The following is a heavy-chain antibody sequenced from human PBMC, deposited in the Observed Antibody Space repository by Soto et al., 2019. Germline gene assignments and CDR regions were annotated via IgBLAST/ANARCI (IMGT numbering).Heavy chain of an antibody. CDR1: GYSFTYYW. CDR2: IYPGDSET. J-gene: IGHJ4*02. CDR3: ARMGVGYCSKGTCYFDN. D-gene: IGHD2-2*01. Sequence: EVQLVQSGAEVKKPGGSLKISCKSSGYSFTYYWIGWVRQMPGKGPEWLGIIYPGDSETRYSPSFQGQVTISADKSITTAYLQWSSLKASDTAIYWCARMGVGYCSKGTCYFDNWGQGSLVTVSS. V-gene: IGHV5-51*01.